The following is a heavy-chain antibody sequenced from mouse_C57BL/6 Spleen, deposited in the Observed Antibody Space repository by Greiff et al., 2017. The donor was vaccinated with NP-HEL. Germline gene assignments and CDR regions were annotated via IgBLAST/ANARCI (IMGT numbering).Heavy chain of an antibody. CDR3: ARAEEIPSTVVTTAWFAY. D-gene: IGHD2-1*01. J-gene: IGHJ3*01. CDR1: GYTFTDYN. Sequence: VQLQQSGPELVKPGASVKMSCKASGYTFTDYNMHWVKQSHGKSLEWIGYINPNNGGTSYNQKFKGKATLTVNKSSSTAYMELRSLTSDDSAVYYCARAEEIPSTVVTTAWFAYGGQGTLVTVSA. CDR2: INPNNGGT. V-gene: IGHV1-22*01.